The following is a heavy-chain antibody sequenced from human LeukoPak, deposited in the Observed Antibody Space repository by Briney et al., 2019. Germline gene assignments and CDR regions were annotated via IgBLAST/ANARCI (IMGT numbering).Heavy chain of an antibody. Sequence: GGSLRLSCAASGFTFSSYAMSWVRQAPGKGLEWVSAISGSGGSTYYADSVKGRFTISRDNSKNTLYLHMNSLGAEDTAVYYCTRGLYGSPGDNWGQGILVTVSS. CDR3: TRGLYGSPGDN. CDR2: ISGSGGST. J-gene: IGHJ4*02. CDR1: GFTFSSYA. V-gene: IGHV3-23*01. D-gene: IGHD1-26*01.